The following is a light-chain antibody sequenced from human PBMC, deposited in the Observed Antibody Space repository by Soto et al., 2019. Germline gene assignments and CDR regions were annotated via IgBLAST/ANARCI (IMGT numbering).Light chain of an antibody. CDR1: TSNFGKNY. Sequence: QAVLSQPPSLSAAPGQRITISCSGSTSNFGKNYVSWYQHLPGTAPTLLIFENKKRPSGIPDRFSGSKSGTSATLGIIGLQSGDEAVYYCGTWDSSLRGVVFGGGTKLTVL. V-gene: IGLV1-51*02. J-gene: IGLJ2*01. CDR2: ENK. CDR3: GTWDSSLRGVV.